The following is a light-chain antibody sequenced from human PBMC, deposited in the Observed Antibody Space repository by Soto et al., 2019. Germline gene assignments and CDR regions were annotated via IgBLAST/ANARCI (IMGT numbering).Light chain of an antibody. Sequence: EIVLTQSPGTLSLSPGERATLSCRASQSVSSSYLAWYQQKPGQAPTLLIYGASSRATGIPDRFSGSGSGTDFTLTISRLEPEHFAVYYCQQYGGSPSYTFGQGTKLEIK. CDR1: QSVSSSY. J-gene: IGKJ2*01. CDR3: QQYGGSPSYT. CDR2: GAS. V-gene: IGKV3-20*01.